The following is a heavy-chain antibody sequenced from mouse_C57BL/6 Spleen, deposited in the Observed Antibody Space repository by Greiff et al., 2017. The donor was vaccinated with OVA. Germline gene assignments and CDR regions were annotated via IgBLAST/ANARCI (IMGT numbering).Heavy chain of an antibody. Sequence: VQGVESGAELARPGASVKMSCKASGYTFTSYTMHWVKQRPGQGLEWIGYINPSSGYTKYNQKFKDKATLTADKSSSTAYMQLSSLTSEDSAVYYCARPYDGSFDYWGQGTTLTVSS. CDR3: ARPYDGSFDY. V-gene: IGHV1-4*01. CDR2: INPSSGYT. D-gene: IGHD2-3*01. J-gene: IGHJ2*01. CDR1: GYTFTSYT.